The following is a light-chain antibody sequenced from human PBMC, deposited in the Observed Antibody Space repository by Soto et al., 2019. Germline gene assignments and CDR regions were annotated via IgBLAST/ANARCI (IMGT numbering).Light chain of an antibody. Sequence: QSVLTQPRSVSGSPGQSVTISCTGTSSDVGGYNYVSWYQRHPGKAPKLMIYDVSKRPSGVPDRFSGSKSGNTASLTISGLQAEDEADYYCCSYAGSYPYVFGTGTKVTV. CDR2: DVS. J-gene: IGLJ1*01. V-gene: IGLV2-11*01. CDR3: CSYAGSYPYV. CDR1: SSDVGGYNY.